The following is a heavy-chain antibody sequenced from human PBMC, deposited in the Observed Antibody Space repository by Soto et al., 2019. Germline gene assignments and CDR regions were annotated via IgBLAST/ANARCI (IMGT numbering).Heavy chain of an antibody. CDR3: ARDLNADDNNWYDAFDI. V-gene: IGHV3-7*01. CDR1: GFTFSNYW. J-gene: IGHJ3*02. D-gene: IGHD1-20*01. Sequence: PAGCLRLSCAASGFTFSNYWMTWALQAPGKGLEWVANIKADGSEKYYVDSVKGRFTISRDNAESSLYLQMNSLRAEDTAVYYCARDLNADDNNWYDAFDIWGQGTMVTVSS. CDR2: IKADGSEK.